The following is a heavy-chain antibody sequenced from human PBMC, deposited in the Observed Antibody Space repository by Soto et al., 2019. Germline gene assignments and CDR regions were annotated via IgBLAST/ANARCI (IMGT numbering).Heavy chain of an antibody. Sequence: GGSLRLSCAASGFTFSDYYMSWIRQAPGKGLEWVSYISSSSSYTNYADSVKGRFTISRDNAKNSLYLQMNSLRAEDTAVYYCARDPEAAAGTYYYYGMDVWGQGTTVTVSS. CDR2: ISSSSSYT. CDR3: ARDPEAAAGTYYYYGMDV. CDR1: GFTFSDYY. V-gene: IGHV3-11*06. D-gene: IGHD6-13*01. J-gene: IGHJ6*02.